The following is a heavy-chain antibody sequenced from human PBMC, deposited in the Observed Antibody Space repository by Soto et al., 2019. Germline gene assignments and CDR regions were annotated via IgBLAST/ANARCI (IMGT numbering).Heavy chain of an antibody. J-gene: IGHJ5*02. CDR3: ARTGVDTAMVTDHWFDP. D-gene: IGHD5-18*01. V-gene: IGHV1-69*01. CDR2: IIPIFGTA. Sequence: QVQLVQSGAEVKKPGSSVKVSCKASGGTFSSYAISWVRQAPGQGLEWMGGIIPIFGTANYAQKFQGRVTITADESTSKAYMELSSLRSEDTAVYYCARTGVDTAMVTDHWFDPWGQGTMVTVSS. CDR1: GGTFSSYA.